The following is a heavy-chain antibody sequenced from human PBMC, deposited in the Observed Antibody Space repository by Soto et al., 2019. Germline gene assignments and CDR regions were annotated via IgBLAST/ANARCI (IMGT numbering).Heavy chain of an antibody. V-gene: IGHV3-30*18. CDR1: GFTFSSYG. CDR3: AKELYDYVWGRTHIRGAFDI. J-gene: IGHJ3*02. Sequence: QVQLVESGGGVVQPGRSLRLSCAASGFTFSSYGMHWVRQAPGKGLEWVAVISYDGSNKYYADSVKGRFTISRDNSKNTLYLQMNSLRAEDTAVYYCAKELYDYVWGRTHIRGAFDIWGQGTMVTVSS. CDR2: ISYDGSNK. D-gene: IGHD3-16*01.